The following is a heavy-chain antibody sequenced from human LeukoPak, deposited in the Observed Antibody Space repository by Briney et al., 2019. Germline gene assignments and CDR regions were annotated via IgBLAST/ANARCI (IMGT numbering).Heavy chain of an antibody. CDR1: GYTFTGYY. D-gene: IGHD4-11*01. J-gene: IGHJ5*02. CDR3: ATDQADDYSNPRWFDP. Sequence: ASVKVSCKASGYTFTGYYMHWVRQASGQGLEWMGLVDPEDGETIYAEKFQGRVTITADTSTDTAYMELSSLRSEDTAVYYCATDQADDYSNPRWFDPWGQGTLVTVSS. V-gene: IGHV1-69-2*01. CDR2: VDPEDGET.